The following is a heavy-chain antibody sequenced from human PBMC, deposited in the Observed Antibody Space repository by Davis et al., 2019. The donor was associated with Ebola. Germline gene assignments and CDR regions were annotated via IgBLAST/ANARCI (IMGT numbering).Heavy chain of an antibody. CDR2: ISSSGSTI. D-gene: IGHD2-15*01. J-gene: IGHJ4*02. CDR1: GFSLTSYG. V-gene: IGHV3-48*03. CDR3: ASYVVG. Sequence: GESLKISCAASGFSLTSYGMHWVRQAPGKGLEWVSYISSSGSTIYYADSVKGRFTISRDNAKNSLYLQMNSLRAEDTAVYYCASYVVGWGRGTLVTVSS.